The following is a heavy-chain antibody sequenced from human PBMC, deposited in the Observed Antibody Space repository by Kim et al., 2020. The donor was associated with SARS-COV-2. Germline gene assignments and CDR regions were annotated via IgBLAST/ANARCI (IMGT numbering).Heavy chain of an antibody. CDR3: ARGRAGVVPSPIMGLGPNYDYYALDV. CDR1: VGSFSDYH. CDR2: IDHSGAT. D-gene: IGHD3-3*01. J-gene: IGHJ6*02. V-gene: IGHV4-34*01. Sequence: SETLSLTCAVYVGSFSDYHWTWIRQSPGKGLEWIGEIDHSGATNYNPSLKSRVAISVDTSKNQFFLKLKSVTAADTAVYFCARGRAGVVPSPIMGLGPNYDYYALDVWGQGTTVSVSS.